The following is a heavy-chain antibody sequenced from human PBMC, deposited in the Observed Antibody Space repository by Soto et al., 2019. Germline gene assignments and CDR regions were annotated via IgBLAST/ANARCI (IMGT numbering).Heavy chain of an antibody. D-gene: IGHD1-26*01. V-gene: IGHV1-3*01. Sequence: QVQLVQSGAEVKKPGASVKVSCKASGYTFTSYAMHWVRQAPGQSLEWMGWINAGNGNTKYSQKFQGRVTITRDTSASTAYMELSSLRSEDTAVYYCARDKGSGSYGVDYWGQGTLVTVSS. J-gene: IGHJ4*02. CDR1: GYTFTSYA. CDR2: INAGNGNT. CDR3: ARDKGSGSYGVDY.